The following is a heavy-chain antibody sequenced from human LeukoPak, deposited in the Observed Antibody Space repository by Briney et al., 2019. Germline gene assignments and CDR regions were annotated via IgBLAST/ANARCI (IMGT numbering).Heavy chain of an antibody. Sequence: SETLSLTFTVSGGSVSSSYYWGWIRQPPGKGLEWIGSICSGGNTCYNPSLESRVTISVDSSRSHFFLQLTSATAADTAVYFCARDGPWKSDCWGQGTLVTVSS. CDR2: ICSGGNT. V-gene: IGHV4-39*02. CDR1: GGSVSSSYY. CDR3: ARDGPWKSDC. D-gene: IGHD1-1*01. J-gene: IGHJ4*02.